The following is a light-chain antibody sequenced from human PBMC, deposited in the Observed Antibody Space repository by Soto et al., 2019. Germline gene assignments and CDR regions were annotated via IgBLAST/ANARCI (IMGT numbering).Light chain of an antibody. V-gene: IGKV1-5*01. Sequence: DIQMTQFPSTLSASVGYRVTITCRASQSINNWLAWYQQKPGEAPKLLIFDAFSLESGVPFRFGGSGFGTEFTLTISSLQPDDSATYYCQQYKTYSLTFGGGTKVDI. CDR3: QQYKTYSLT. CDR1: QSINNW. J-gene: IGKJ4*01. CDR2: DAF.